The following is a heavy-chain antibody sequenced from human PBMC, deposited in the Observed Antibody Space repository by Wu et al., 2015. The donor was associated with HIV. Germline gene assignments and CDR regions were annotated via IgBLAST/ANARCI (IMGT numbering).Heavy chain of an antibody. CDR1: GYAFKTYG. Sequence: QVQLVQSGAEVKKSGASLKVSCKSSGYAFKTYGISWLRQAPGQGLEWMGWISGYNGNTNYAQNLQGRVTMTTDTSTNTVYMELRSLRSDDTAVYYCVRXSTEDRPNWFDPGARNPGQSSPQ. V-gene: IGHV1-18*01. D-gene: IGHD6-6*01. CDR3: VRXSTEDRPNWFDP. J-gene: IGHJ5*01. CDR2: ISGYNGNT.